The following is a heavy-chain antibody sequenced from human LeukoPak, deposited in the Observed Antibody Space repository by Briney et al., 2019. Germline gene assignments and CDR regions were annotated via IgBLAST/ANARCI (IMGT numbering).Heavy chain of an antibody. D-gene: IGHD2-21*01. V-gene: IGHV1-69*04. CDR2: IIPIFGIA. CDR1: GGTFSSYA. J-gene: IGHJ4*02. CDR3: ARWLGADCGGDCYDY. Sequence: AVKVSCKASGGTFSSYAINWVRQAPGQGLEWMGRIIPIFGIANYAQKFQGRVTITADKSTSTAYMELSSLRSEDTAVYYCARWLGADCGGDCYDYWGQGTLVTVSS.